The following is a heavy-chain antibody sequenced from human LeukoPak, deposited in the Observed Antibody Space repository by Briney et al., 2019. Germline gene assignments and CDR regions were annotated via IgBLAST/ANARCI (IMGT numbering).Heavy chain of an antibody. V-gene: IGHV3-48*03. CDR2: ISSSGSTI. Sequence: TGGSLRLSCAASGFTFSSYEMNWVRQAPGKGLEWVSYISSSGSTIYYADSVKGRFTISRDNAKNSLYLQMNSLRAEDTAVYYCARGTTVTTYRWFDPWGQGTPVTVSS. CDR1: GFTFSSYE. J-gene: IGHJ5*02. CDR3: ARGTTVTTYRWFDP. D-gene: IGHD4-17*01.